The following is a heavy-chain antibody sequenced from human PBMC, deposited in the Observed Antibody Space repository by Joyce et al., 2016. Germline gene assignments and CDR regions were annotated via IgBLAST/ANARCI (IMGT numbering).Heavy chain of an antibody. Sequence: QVHLAQSGTEVKRPGASVKVSCKAFGYSFANFAMHWVRQAPGQWPEWMGWINPGNGHTKYSQKFQGRVIFIRDTSASTAYMELSSLKSEDTALYYCARGNTDYWGQGTLVTVSS. CDR2: INPGNGHT. V-gene: IGHV1-3*01. CDR3: ARGNTDY. J-gene: IGHJ4*02. CDR1: GYSFANFA.